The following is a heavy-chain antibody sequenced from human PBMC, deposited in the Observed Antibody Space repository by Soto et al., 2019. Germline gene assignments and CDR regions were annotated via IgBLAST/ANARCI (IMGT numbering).Heavy chain of an antibody. Sequence: SETLSLTCTVSGDSISSHYWSCIRQPPGKGLEWIGYIYHSGSTNYNPSLKSRVTISIDTSRNQFSLKLSSVTAADTAMYYRSGDVIETSGHYFDFWGKGTLVTVSP. CDR1: GDSISSHY. D-gene: IGHD2-15*01. V-gene: IGHV4-59*11. CDR3: SGDVIETSGHYFDF. J-gene: IGHJ4*02. CDR2: IYHSGST.